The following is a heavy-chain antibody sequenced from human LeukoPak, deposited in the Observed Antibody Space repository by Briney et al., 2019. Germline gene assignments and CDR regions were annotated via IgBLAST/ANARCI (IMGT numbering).Heavy chain of an antibody. CDR1: GDSISSGTYY. V-gene: IGHV4-61*02. CDR3: ARGVGSSSSNWFDP. D-gene: IGHD6-6*01. J-gene: IGHJ5*02. CDR2: VYSSGNT. Sequence: PSETLSLTSTVSGDSISSGTYYWSWIRQPAGKGLEWIGRVYSSGNTNYNPSLKSRVTISIDTSKNQFSLKLSSVTAADTAAYYCARGVGSSSSNWFDPWGQGTLVTVSS.